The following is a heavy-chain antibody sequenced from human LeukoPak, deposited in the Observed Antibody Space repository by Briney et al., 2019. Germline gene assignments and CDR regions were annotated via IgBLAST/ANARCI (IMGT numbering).Heavy chain of an antibody. CDR3: ARVPIPVAATGVFDY. CDR1: GFTFSSYA. D-gene: IGHD6-19*01. CDR2: ISGSGGST. Sequence: GGSLRLSCAASGFTFSSYAMSWVRQAPGKGLEWVSAISGSGGSTYYADSVKGRFTISRDNSKNTLYLQMNSLRAEDTAVYYCARVPIPVAATGVFDYWGQGTLVTVSS. V-gene: IGHV3-23*01. J-gene: IGHJ4*02.